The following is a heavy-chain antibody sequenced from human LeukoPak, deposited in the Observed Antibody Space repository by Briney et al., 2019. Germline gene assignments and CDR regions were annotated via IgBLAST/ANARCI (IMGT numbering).Heavy chain of an antibody. D-gene: IGHD3-10*01. CDR1: GGTFSSYA. Sequence: SVKVSCKASGGTFSSYAISWVRQAPGQGLEWMGRIIPILGIANYAQKFQGRVTITADKSTSTAYMELSSLRSEDTAVYYCAVCRSPPPKSYDYWGQGTLVTVSS. V-gene: IGHV1-69*04. J-gene: IGHJ4*02. CDR2: IIPILGIA. CDR3: AVCRSPPPKSYDY.